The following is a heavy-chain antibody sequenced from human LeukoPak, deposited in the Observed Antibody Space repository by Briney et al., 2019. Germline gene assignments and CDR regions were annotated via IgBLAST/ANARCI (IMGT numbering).Heavy chain of an antibody. Sequence: PGGSLRLSCAASGFTFDNYAMHWVRQAPGKGLEWVAGINWNSAKTGYADSVRGRFTISRDSAKNSLYLQMNSLRAEDMALYYCAKDIRATVTTCDYWGQGTLVTVSS. CDR2: INWNSAKT. CDR1: GFTFDNYA. J-gene: IGHJ4*02. V-gene: IGHV3-9*03. CDR3: AKDIRATVTTCDY. D-gene: IGHD4-17*01.